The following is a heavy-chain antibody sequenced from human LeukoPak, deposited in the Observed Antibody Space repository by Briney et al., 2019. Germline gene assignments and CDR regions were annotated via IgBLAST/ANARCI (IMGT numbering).Heavy chain of an antibody. CDR3: ARDRPGGSSLDY. CDR2: IYYSGST. J-gene: IGHJ4*02. Sequence: SETLSLTCTVSGGSISSSSYYWGWIRQPPGKGLEWIGSIYYSGSTYYNPSLESRVTISLDMSKNQFSLKLSSVTAADTAVYYCARDRPGGSSLDYWGQGILVTVSS. D-gene: IGHD6-13*01. V-gene: IGHV4-39*07. CDR1: GGSISSSSYY.